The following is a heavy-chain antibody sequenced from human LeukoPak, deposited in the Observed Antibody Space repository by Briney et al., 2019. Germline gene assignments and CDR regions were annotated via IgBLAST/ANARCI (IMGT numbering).Heavy chain of an antibody. CDR2: IYYSGST. V-gene: IGHV4-39*07. Sequence: SETLSLTCTVSGGSISSSSYYWGWIRQPPGKGLEWIGSIYYSGSTYYNPSLKSRVTISVDTSKNQFSLKLRSVTAADTALYYCASTSPKYYYESSGYSSLFDNWGQGTLVTVSS. J-gene: IGHJ4*02. CDR3: ASTSPKYYYESSGYSSLFDN. CDR1: GGSISSSSYY. D-gene: IGHD3-22*01.